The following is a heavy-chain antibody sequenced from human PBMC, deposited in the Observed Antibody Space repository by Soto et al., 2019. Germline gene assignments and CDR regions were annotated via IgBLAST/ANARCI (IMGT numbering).Heavy chain of an antibody. V-gene: IGHV3-11*01. J-gene: IGHJ6*02. Sequence: QVQLVESGGGLVKPGGSLRLSCAASGFTFSDYYMSWIRQAPGKGLEWVSYISSSGSTIYYADSVKGRFTISRDNAKNSLYLQMNSLRAEDTAVYYCARDKSFGGERWLQFYYYYGMDVWGQGTTVTVSS. D-gene: IGHD3-16*01. CDR2: ISSSGSTI. CDR3: ARDKSFGGERWLQFYYYYGMDV. CDR1: GFTFSDYY.